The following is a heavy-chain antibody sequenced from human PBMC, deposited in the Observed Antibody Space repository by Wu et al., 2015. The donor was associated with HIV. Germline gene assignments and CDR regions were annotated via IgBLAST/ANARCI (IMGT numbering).Heavy chain of an antibody. CDR3: ARVGLPITMVRGVILGPARDYYYYGMDV. D-gene: IGHD3-10*01. J-gene: IGHJ6*02. CDR1: GYTFTSYG. V-gene: IGHV1-18*01. CDR2: ISAYNGNT. Sequence: QVQLVQSGAEVKKPGASVKVSCKASGYTFTSYGISWVRQAPGQGLEWMGWISAYNGNTNYAQKLQGRVTMTTDTSTNTAYMELRSLRSDDTAVYYCARVGLPITMVRGVILGPARDYYYYGMDVWAKGPRSPSP.